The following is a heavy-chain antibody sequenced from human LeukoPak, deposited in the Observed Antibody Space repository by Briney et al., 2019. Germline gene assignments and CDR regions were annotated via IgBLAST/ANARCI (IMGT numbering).Heavy chain of an antibody. CDR3: ARRRAVGQWPASWGYYYYGMDV. J-gene: IGHJ6*02. CDR1: GGTFSSYA. CDR2: IIPIFGTA. Sequence: ASVKVSCKASGGTFSSYAISWVRQAPGQGLEWMGGIIPIFGTANYAQKFQGRVTITADESTSTACMELSSLRSEDTAVYYCARRRAVGQWPASWGYYYYGMDVWGQGTTVTVSS. V-gene: IGHV1-69*13. D-gene: IGHD6-19*01.